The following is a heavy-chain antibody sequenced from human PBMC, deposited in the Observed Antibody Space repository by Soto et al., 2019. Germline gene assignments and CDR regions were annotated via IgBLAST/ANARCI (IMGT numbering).Heavy chain of an antibody. D-gene: IGHD6-19*01. Sequence: EVQLVESGGGLIQPGGSLRLSCAASGFTVSSNYMSWVRQAPGKGLEWVSVLYSGGGTYYADSVKGRFIISRDNSKNTLFLEISSLRAEDTAAYYGARGWQWLPIGGQGSLVTVSS. J-gene: IGHJ4*02. CDR2: LYSGGGT. CDR3: ARGWQWLPI. V-gene: IGHV3-53*01. CDR1: GFTVSSNY.